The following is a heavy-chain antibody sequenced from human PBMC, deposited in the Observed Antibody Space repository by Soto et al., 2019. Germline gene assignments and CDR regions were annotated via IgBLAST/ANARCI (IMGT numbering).Heavy chain of an antibody. Sequence: ASLKVYCNASGYTFTSYAMHCVRQSPGQRFEWMGWINAGNGNTKYSQKFQGRVTITRDTSASTAYMELSSLRSEDTAVYYCARLSSDFWSGGSNWFDPWGQGTLVTVSS. CDR3: ARLSSDFWSGGSNWFDP. J-gene: IGHJ5*02. CDR2: INAGNGNT. D-gene: IGHD3-3*01. CDR1: GYTFTSYA. V-gene: IGHV1-3*01.